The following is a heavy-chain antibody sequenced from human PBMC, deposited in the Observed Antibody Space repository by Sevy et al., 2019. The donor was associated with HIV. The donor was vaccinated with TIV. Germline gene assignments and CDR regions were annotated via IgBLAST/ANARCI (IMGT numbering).Heavy chain of an antibody. CDR3: ARGGAVPGFDY. Sequence: GGSLRLSCAASGFTLSDSGVHWVRQAPGKGLEWVAFIQVDGREKFYTDSVKGRFTISRDSSKNTLYLQMNSLRTEDTAVYYCARGGAVPGFDYWGQGALVTVSS. J-gene: IGHJ4*02. CDR1: GFTLSDSG. CDR2: IQVDGREK. D-gene: IGHD6-19*01. V-gene: IGHV3-30*02.